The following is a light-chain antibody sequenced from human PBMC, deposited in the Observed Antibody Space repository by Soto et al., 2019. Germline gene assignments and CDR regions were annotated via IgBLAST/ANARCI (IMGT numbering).Light chain of an antibody. CDR3: LQYWSSPRT. V-gene: IGKV3-20*01. CDR1: QSVNNDY. CDR2: GAS. Sequence: EIVLPQSPGTLSLSPGERAALSCRASQSVNNDYLAWYNKNPGRAPRLVIYGASNMDTGIPDRFSRSGSGAVFTVTIRRLVRVDFEVYYCLQYWSSPRTVGQGTNVVIK. J-gene: IGKJ1*01.